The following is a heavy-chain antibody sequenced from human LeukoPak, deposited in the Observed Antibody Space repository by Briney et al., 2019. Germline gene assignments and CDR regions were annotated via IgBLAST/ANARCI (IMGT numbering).Heavy chain of an antibody. Sequence: SVKVSCKASGGTFSNYAISWVRQAPGQGLEWMGGNIPIFGTANYAQKFQGRVTITADESTSTAYMELSSLRSEDTAVYYCARVGTHSRSFRNPLGAFDIGGQGTMDTVSS. J-gene: IGHJ3*02. D-gene: IGHD3-16*02. CDR2: NIPIFGTA. V-gene: IGHV1-69*13. CDR1: GGTFSNYA. CDR3: ARVGTHSRSFRNPLGAFDI.